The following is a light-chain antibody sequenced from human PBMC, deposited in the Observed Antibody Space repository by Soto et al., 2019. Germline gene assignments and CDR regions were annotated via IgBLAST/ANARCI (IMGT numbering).Light chain of an antibody. Sequence: EIVLTQSPGTLSLSPGERATLSCRASQSVTSSYLAWYQQKLGQAPRLLIYGASTRATGIPDRFSGSGSGTDFTLTISRLEPEDLAVYYCQQYGSSPRYTFGQGTKLEIK. CDR3: QQYGSSPRYT. CDR2: GAS. V-gene: IGKV3-20*01. CDR1: QSVTSSY. J-gene: IGKJ2*01.